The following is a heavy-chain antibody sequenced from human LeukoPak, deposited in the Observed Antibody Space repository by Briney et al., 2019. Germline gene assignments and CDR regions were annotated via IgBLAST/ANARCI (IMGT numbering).Heavy chain of an antibody. CDR2: IYYRGNT. Sequence: SETLSLTCTVSGGSISSSSYYWGWIRQPPGKGLEWIGSIYYRGNTYYNPSLKSRVTISVDTSKNQFSLKLSSVTAADTAVYYCVSSLPFDYWGQGTLVTASS. V-gene: IGHV4-39*07. CDR3: VSSLPFDY. D-gene: IGHD6-6*01. CDR1: GGSISSSSYY. J-gene: IGHJ4*02.